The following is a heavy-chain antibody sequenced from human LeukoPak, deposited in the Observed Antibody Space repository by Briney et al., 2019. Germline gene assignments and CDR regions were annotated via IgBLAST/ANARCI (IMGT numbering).Heavy chain of an antibody. Sequence: GGSLRLSCGASGFTLSDSYMSWIRQAPGKGLEWVSYILMSTDYTSYAASVKGRFTISRDNAKNSLYLQMNSLRAEDTALYYCAKEGGTRGTFDVWGQGTMVTVSS. CDR1: GFTLSDSY. D-gene: IGHD3/OR15-3a*01. J-gene: IGHJ3*01. CDR2: ILMSTDYT. V-gene: IGHV3-11*05. CDR3: AKEGGTRGTFDV.